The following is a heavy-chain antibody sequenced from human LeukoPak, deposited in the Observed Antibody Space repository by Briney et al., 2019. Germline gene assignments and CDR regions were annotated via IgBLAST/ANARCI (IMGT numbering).Heavy chain of an antibody. CDR1: GYTFTIYD. Sequence: ASVKVSCKASGYTFTIYDINWVRQAPGQGLEWVGWVNPNSGGTVYAQNFQGRVTMTRDTSIGTAYMELNSLRSEDTAVYYCTRAFEYGWFDPWGQGTLVIVSS. CDR2: VNPNSGGT. V-gene: IGHV1-8*01. J-gene: IGHJ5*02. D-gene: IGHD4-17*01. CDR3: TRAFEYGWFDP.